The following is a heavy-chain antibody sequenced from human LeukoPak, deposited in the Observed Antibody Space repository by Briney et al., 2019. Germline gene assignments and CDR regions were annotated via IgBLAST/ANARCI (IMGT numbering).Heavy chain of an antibody. CDR3: ARESTGFGEFVWFDP. D-gene: IGHD3-10*01. CDR2: INHSGST. Sequence: SETLSLTCAVYGGSFSGYYWSWIRQPPGKGLEWIGEINHSGSTNYNPSLKSRVTISVDTSKNQFSLKLSSVTAADTAVYYCARESTGFGEFVWFDPWGQGTLVTVSS. J-gene: IGHJ5*02. CDR1: GGSFSGYY. V-gene: IGHV4-34*01.